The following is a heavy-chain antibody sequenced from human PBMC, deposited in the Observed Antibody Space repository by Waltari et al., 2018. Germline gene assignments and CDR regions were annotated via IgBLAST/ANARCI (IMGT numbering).Heavy chain of an antibody. V-gene: IGHV4-61*02. CDR2: ISTNGST. Sequence: QAQLQESGPGLVKPSQTLSLTCTVSGGSVGRGSHYWSWIRQPPGKGLGWLGRISTNGSTNDNPSRGTRVPISLDTSKNRFSLKLSSVTAADTAVYYCARNALWFGPTDNWFDPWGQGTLVTVSS. CDR1: GGSVGRGSHY. CDR3: ARNALWFGPTDNWFDP. J-gene: IGHJ5*02. D-gene: IGHD3-10*01.